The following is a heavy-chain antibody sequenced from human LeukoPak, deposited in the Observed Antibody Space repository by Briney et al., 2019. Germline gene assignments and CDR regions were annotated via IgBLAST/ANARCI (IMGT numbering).Heavy chain of an antibody. CDR3: ARVDYDFWSGYKTNWFDP. J-gene: IGHJ5*02. Sequence: SETLSLTCAVYGGSFSGYYWSWVRQPPGKGLEWIGEINHSGSTNYNPSLKSRVTISVDTSKNQFSLKLSSVTAADMAVYYCARVDYDFWSGYKTNWFDPWGQGTLVTVSS. CDR1: GGSFSGYY. CDR2: INHSGST. V-gene: IGHV4-34*01. D-gene: IGHD3-3*01.